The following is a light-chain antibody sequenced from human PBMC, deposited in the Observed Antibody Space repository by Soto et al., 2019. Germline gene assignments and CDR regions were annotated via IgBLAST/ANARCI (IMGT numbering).Light chain of an antibody. CDR2: EVI. CDR3: SSYTSSSTLV. Sequence: QSVLTQPASVSGSPGQSITISCTATSSDVDTHNYVSWYQQYPGKAPKLMIYEVINRPSGVSNRFSGSKSGNTASLIISGLQAEDEADYYCSSYTSSSTLVFGGGTQLTAL. CDR1: SSDVDTHNY. J-gene: IGLJ2*01. V-gene: IGLV2-14*01.